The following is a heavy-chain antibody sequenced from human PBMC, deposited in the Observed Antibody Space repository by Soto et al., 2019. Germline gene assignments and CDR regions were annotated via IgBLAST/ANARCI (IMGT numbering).Heavy chain of an antibody. CDR1: GFTFSSYG. CDR3: AKDLWVYCSSTSCEVFYYYYGMDV. D-gene: IGHD2-2*01. Sequence: PGGSLRLSCAASGFTFSSYGMHWVRQAPGKGLEWVAVISYDGSNKYYADSVKGRFTISRDNSKNTLYLQMNSLRAEDTAVYYCAKDLWVYCSSTSCEVFYYYYGMDVWGQGTTVTVS. V-gene: IGHV3-30*18. CDR2: ISYDGSNK. J-gene: IGHJ6*02.